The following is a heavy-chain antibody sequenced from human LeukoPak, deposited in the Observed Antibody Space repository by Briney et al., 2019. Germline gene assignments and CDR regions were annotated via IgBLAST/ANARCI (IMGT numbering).Heavy chain of an antibody. Sequence: PGGSLRLSGAASGFTFGSDAMSWVLQAPGKGLEWVSLINDSGGNPYYADSVKGRFTISRDNSKNTLFLQMSSLRAEDTAVYYCARHGIGWRYYYYYMDVWGKGTTVTVSS. V-gene: IGHV3-23*01. CDR3: ARHGIGWRYYYYYMDV. CDR1: GFTFGSDA. D-gene: IGHD1-1*01. J-gene: IGHJ6*03. CDR2: INDSGGNP.